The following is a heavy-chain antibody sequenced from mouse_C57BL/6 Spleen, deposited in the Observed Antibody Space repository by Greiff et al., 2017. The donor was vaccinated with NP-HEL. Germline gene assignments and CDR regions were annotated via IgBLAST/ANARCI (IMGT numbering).Heavy chain of an antibody. CDR2: IDPENGDT. J-gene: IGHJ2*01. Sequence: VHVKQSGAELVRPGASVKLSCTASGFNIKDDYMHWVKQRPEQGLEWIGWIDPENGDTEYASKFQGKATITADTSSNTAYLQLSSLTSEDTAVYYCTVYYYGSSYWGQGTTLTVSS. V-gene: IGHV14-4*01. D-gene: IGHD1-1*01. CDR1: GFNIKDDY. CDR3: TVYYYGSSY.